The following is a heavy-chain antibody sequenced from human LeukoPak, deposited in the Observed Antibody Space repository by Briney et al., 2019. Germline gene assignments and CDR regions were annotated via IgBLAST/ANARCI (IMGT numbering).Heavy chain of an antibody. V-gene: IGHV1-46*01. CDR1: GYSFTNFY. J-gene: IGHJ4*02. CDR3: ARASYCSGGSCYSDY. Sequence: GASVKVSCKASGYSFTNFYIHWVRQAPGQGLEWMGIINPSGGSTNYAQKFQGRVTMTSDTSASTVYLELRSLKSDDTAVYYCARASYCSGGSCYSDYWGQGTLVTVSS. D-gene: IGHD2-15*01. CDR2: INPSGGST.